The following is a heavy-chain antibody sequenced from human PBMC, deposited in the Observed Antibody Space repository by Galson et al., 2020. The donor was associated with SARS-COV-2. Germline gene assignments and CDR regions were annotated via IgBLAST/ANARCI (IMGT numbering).Heavy chain of an antibody. Sequence: SETLSLTCAVSVGSISTYYWSWIRQPPGQGMEWIGYIYFSGNTKYNPSLKSRVTISIDTSKNQFSLKLTSVTAADTAVYYCARGTGELWGQGTLVTVSS. J-gene: IGHJ4*02. D-gene: IGHD1-26*01. CDR1: VGSISTYY. V-gene: IGHV4-59*13. CDR3: ARGTGEL. CDR2: IYFSGNT.